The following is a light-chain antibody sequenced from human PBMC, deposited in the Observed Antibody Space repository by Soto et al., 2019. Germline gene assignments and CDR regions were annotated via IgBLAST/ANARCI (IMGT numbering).Light chain of an antibody. CDR2: LGS. V-gene: IGKV2-28*01. CDR3: MQPLQSWT. Sequence: EIVLTQSQLSLSVSPGEPASISCRSSQSLTHSSGYNYLDWYLQKPGQSPQLLIYLGSNRASGVPDRFSGSGSGTDFTLKISRVEAEDVGVYYCMQPLQSWTFGQGTKVDIK. CDR1: QSLTHSSGYNY. J-gene: IGKJ1*01.